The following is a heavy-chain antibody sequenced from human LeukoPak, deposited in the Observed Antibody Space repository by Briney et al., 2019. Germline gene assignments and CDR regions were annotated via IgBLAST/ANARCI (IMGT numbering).Heavy chain of an antibody. CDR1: GGTFSSYA. D-gene: IGHD3-16*02. V-gene: IGHV1-69*13. J-gene: IGHJ6*02. Sequence: GASVKVSCKASGGTFSSYAISWVRQAPGQGLEWMGGIIPIFGTANYAQKFQGRVTITADESTSTAYMELSSLRSEDTAVYYCARDRLYRYYYGMDVWGQGTTVTVSS. CDR3: ARDRLYRYYYGMDV. CDR2: IIPIFGTA.